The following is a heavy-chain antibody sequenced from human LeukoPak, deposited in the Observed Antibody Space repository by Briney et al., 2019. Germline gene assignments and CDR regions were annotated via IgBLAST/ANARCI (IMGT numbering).Heavy chain of an antibody. CDR2: ISACNGNT. V-gene: IGHV1-18*01. J-gene: IGHJ4*02. CDR1: GYTFTSYG. CDR3: ARDLRGYSGYDLDY. Sequence: ASVKVSCKASGYTFTSYGISWVRQAPGQGLEWMGWISACNGNTNYAQKLQGRVTMTTDTSTSTAYMELRSLRSDDTAVYYCARDLRGYSGYDLDYWGQGTLVTVSS. D-gene: IGHD5-12*01.